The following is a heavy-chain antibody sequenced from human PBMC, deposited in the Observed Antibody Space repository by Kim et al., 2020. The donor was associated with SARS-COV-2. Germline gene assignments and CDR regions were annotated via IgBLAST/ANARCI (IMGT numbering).Heavy chain of an antibody. Sequence: GGSLRLSCAAPGFTFSSYAMHWVRQAPGKGLEWVAVISYDGSNKYYADSVKGRFTISRDNSKNTLYLQMNSLRAEDTAVYYCARWMYYYYDSSGYGGFDYWGQGTLVTVSS. D-gene: IGHD3-22*01. V-gene: IGHV3-30-3*01. CDR3: ARWMYYYYDSSGYGGFDY. J-gene: IGHJ4*02. CDR1: GFTFSSYA. CDR2: ISYDGSNK.